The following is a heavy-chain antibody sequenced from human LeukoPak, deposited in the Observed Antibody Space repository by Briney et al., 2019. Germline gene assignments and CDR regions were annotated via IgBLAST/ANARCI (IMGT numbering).Heavy chain of an antibody. CDR1: GFTFSSYA. CDR3: ARDEGLRGSWYPFDY. CDR2: ISYDGSNK. J-gene: IGHJ4*02. D-gene: IGHD2-15*01. V-gene: IGHV3-30*04. Sequence: GGSLRLSCAASGFTFSSYAMHWVRQAPGKGLEWVAVISYDGSNKYYADSVKGRFTISRDNSKNTLYLQMNSLRAEDTAVYYCARDEGLRGSWYPFDYWGQGTLVTVSS.